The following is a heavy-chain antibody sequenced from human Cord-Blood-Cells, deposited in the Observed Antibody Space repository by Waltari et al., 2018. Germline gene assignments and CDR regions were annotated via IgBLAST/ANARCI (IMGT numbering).Heavy chain of an antibody. Sequence: QVTLKESGPVLVKPTETLTLTCTVSGFSLSNARMGVSWIRQPPGKALEWLAHIFSNDEKSYSTSLKNRLTISKDTSKSQVVLTMTNMDPVDTATYYCARTPVYSSGWYYFDYWGQGTLVTVSS. CDR2: IFSNDEK. V-gene: IGHV2-26*01. CDR1: GFSLSNARMG. J-gene: IGHJ4*02. D-gene: IGHD6-19*01. CDR3: ARTPVYSSGWYYFDY.